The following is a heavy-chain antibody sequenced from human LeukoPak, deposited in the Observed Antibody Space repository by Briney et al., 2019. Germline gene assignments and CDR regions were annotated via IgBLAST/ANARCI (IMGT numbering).Heavy chain of an antibody. CDR3: AKGDYDSSGPLNYYFDY. Sequence: GGSLRLSCAASGFTFSSYAMHWVRQAPGKGLEWVAVISYDGSNKYYADSVKGRFTISRDNSKHTLYLQMNSLRAEDTAVYYCAKGDYDSSGPLNYYFDYWGQGTLVTVSS. CDR1: GFTFSSYA. D-gene: IGHD3-22*01. V-gene: IGHV3-30*04. J-gene: IGHJ4*02. CDR2: ISYDGSNK.